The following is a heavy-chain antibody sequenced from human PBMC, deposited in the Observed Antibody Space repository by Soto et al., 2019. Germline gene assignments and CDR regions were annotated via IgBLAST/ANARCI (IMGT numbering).Heavy chain of an antibody. D-gene: IGHD2-15*01. J-gene: IGHJ6*02. Sequence: ASVKVSCKASGYTFTSYAMHWVRQAPGQRLEWMGWINAGNGNTKYSQKSQGRVTITRDTSASTAYMELSSLRSEDTAVYYCAGSPTYYGMDVWGQGTTVTVSS. CDR1: GYTFTSYA. CDR2: INAGNGNT. V-gene: IGHV1-3*01. CDR3: AGSPTYYGMDV.